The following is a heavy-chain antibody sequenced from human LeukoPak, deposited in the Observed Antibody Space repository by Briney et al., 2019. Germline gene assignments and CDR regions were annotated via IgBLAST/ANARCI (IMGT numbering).Heavy chain of an antibody. J-gene: IGHJ6*02. Sequence: GGSVRLSCAACGFIFSSYVMHWVRQAAGRGLAGVAVISYVGCNKYYADSVKGRFTISRDNSKNTLYLQMNSLRAEDTAVYYCARVSCSGGSCYVYYYYYYGMDVWGQGTTVTVSS. CDR3: ARVSCSGGSCYVYYYYYYGMDV. CDR1: GFIFSSYV. CDR2: ISYVGCNK. D-gene: IGHD2-15*01. V-gene: IGHV3-30*04.